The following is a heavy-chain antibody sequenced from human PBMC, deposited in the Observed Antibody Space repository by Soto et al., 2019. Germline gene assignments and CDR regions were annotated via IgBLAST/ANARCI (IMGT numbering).Heavy chain of an antibody. D-gene: IGHD2-15*01. J-gene: IGHJ6*02. CDR3: AREAPRGGGMDV. CDR1: GGSISSYY. V-gene: IGHV4-59*01. CDR2: IYYSGST. Sequence: PSETLSLTCTVSGGSISSYYWSWIRQPPGKGLEWIGYIYYSGSTNYNPSLKSRVTISVDTSKNQFSLKLSSVTAADTAVYYCAREAPRGGGMDVWGQGTTVTVSS.